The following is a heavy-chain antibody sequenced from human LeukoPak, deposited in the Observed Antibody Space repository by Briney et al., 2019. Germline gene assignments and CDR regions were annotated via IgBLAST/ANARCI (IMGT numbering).Heavy chain of an antibody. V-gene: IGHV4-38-2*01. J-gene: IGHJ4*02. Sequence: PSETLSLTCPVSGFSISSGYYWGWVRQPPGKGLEWIGSIYHSGSTFYNPSLKSRVTISVDTSKNQFSLKLTSVTAADTAVFYCARRALASRAMVYWGQGTLVTVSS. D-gene: IGHD5-18*01. CDR1: GFSISSGYY. CDR2: IYHSGST. CDR3: ARRALASRAMVY.